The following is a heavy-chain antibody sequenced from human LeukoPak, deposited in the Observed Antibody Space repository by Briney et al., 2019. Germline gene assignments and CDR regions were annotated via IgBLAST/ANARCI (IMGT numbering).Heavy chain of an antibody. J-gene: IGHJ3*02. CDR2: ISSTGNTM. Sequence: GGSLRLSCAASGFTFSSYSMNWVRQVPGKGLEWLSYISSTGNTMYYAESVKGRFTISRDSAKNSLSLQMNSLRDEDTAVYYCTRALRYFDWYQSDIWGQGTMVTVPS. CDR1: GFTFSSYS. D-gene: IGHD3-9*01. CDR3: TRALRYFDWYQSDI. V-gene: IGHV3-48*02.